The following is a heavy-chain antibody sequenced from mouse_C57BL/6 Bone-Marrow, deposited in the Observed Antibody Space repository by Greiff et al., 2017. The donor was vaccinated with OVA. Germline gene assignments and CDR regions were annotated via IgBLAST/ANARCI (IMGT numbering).Heavy chain of an antibody. CDR2: ISYDGSN. CDR3: ARDRLLRHWYFDV. CDR1: GYSITSGYY. V-gene: IGHV3-6*01. Sequence: ESGPGLVKPSQSLSLTCSVTGYSITSGYYWNWIRQFPGNKLEWMGYISYDGSNNYNPSLKNRISITRDTSKNQFFLKLNSVTTEDTATYYCARDRLLRHWYFDVWGTGTTVTVSS. D-gene: IGHD2-3*01. J-gene: IGHJ1*03.